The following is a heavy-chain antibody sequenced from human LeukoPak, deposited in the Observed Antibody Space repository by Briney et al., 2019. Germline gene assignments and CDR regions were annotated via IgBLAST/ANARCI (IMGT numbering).Heavy chain of an antibody. CDR3: ARGAHTRSTMVRGVIDY. J-gene: IGHJ4*02. Sequence: SETLSLTCTVSGGSVSSGSYYWSWIRQPPGKGLEWIGYIYYSGSTNYNPSLKSRVTISVDTSKNQFSLKLSSVTAADTAVYYCARGAHTRSTMVRGVIDYWGQGTLVTVSS. CDR2: IYYSGST. CDR1: GGSVSSGSYY. V-gene: IGHV4-61*01. D-gene: IGHD3-10*01.